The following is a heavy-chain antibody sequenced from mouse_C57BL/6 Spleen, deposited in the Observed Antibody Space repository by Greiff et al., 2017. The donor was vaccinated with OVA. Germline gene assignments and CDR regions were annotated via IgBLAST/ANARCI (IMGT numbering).Heavy chain of an antibody. CDR1: GFTFSDYY. CDR2: INYDGSST. V-gene: IGHV5-16*01. D-gene: IGHD2-1*01. J-gene: IGHJ1*03. CDR3: ARGPYGNYGWYFDV. Sequence: EVQLVESEGGLVQPGSSMKLSCTASGFTFSDYYMAWVRQVPEKGLEWVANINYDGSSTYYLDSLKSRFIISRDNAKNILYLQMSSLKSEDTATYYCARGPYGNYGWYFDVWGTGTTVTVSS.